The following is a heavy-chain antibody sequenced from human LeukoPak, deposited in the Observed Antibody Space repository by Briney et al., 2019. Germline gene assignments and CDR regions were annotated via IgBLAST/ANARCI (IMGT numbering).Heavy chain of an antibody. Sequence: ASVKVSCKVSGYTLTGLSMHWVRQAPGKGLEWMGGFDPEDGETIYAQKFQGRVTMTEDTSTDTAYMELSSLRSEDTAVYYCATISSSGWYFDYWGQGTLVTVSS. CDR3: ATISSSGWYFDY. CDR1: GYTLTGLS. CDR2: FDPEDGET. D-gene: IGHD6-19*01. J-gene: IGHJ4*02. V-gene: IGHV1-24*01.